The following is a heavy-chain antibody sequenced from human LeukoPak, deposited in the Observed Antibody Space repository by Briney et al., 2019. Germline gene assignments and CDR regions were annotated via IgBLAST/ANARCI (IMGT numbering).Heavy chain of an antibody. Sequence: PGGSLRLSCAASGFTFSSYAMHWVRQAPGKGLEWVAVISYDGSNKYYADSVKGRFTISRDNSKNTLYLQMGSLRPEDMAVYYCARGGYYASGRPYWGQGTLVTVSS. CDR1: GFTFSSYA. CDR2: ISYDGSNK. D-gene: IGHD3-10*01. J-gene: IGHJ4*02. CDR3: ARGGYYASGRPY. V-gene: IGHV3-30*14.